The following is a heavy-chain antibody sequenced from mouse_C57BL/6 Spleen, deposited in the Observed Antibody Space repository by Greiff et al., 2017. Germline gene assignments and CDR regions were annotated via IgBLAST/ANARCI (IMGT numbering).Heavy chain of an antibody. CDR2: IVPSDSYT. Sequence: VQLQQPGAELVKPGASVTLSCTASGYTFTSYWMQWVKPRPGQGLEWIGEIVPSDSYTNYNQKFKGLATLTVDTSSSTAYMQLSSLTSEDSAVYYCARRARSNYVKSAMDYWGQGTSVTVSS. CDR1: GYTFTSYW. D-gene: IGHD2-5*01. CDR3: ARRARSNYVKSAMDY. V-gene: IGHV1-50*01. J-gene: IGHJ4*01.